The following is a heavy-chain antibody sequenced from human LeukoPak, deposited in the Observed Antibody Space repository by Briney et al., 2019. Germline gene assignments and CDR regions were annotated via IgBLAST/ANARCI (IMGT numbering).Heavy chain of an antibody. Sequence: GGSLRLSCATSGFTYSSCVMAWVPQAPGKGLEWVSSISGSGGSTYYADSVKGRFTISRDNSMNTLYLQMNSLTAEDTAVYYCAKRHCSSTHCYAFDYWGQGTLVTVSS. CDR3: AKRHCSSTHCYAFDY. CDR2: ISGSGGST. D-gene: IGHD2-2*01. CDR1: GFTYSSCV. V-gene: IGHV3-23*01. J-gene: IGHJ4*02.